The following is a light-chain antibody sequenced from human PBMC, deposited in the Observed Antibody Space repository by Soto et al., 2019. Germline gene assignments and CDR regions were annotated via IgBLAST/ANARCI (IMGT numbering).Light chain of an antibody. Sequence: DVQITPSPSSLSASIGDRVTPSCRASQGISRWLAWYQQKPGKAPKSLIFAASTLQSGVPSRFSGSGSGTEFTLTISSLQPEDFATYYCQKYHTAPIIFGQGTRLEI. V-gene: IGKV1D-16*01. CDR2: AAS. CDR1: QGISRW. CDR3: QKYHTAPII. J-gene: IGKJ5*01.